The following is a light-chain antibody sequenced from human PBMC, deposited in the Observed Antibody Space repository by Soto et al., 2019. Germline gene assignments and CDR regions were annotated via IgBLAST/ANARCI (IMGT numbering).Light chain of an antibody. Sequence: QSVLTQPASVSGSPGQSITISCTGTSSDVGGYKYVSWYQQQPGKAPKLMIYEVSDRPSGVSNRFSGSKSGNTASLTISGLQAEDEADYYCSSYRSSSTAVFGGGTKLTVL. V-gene: IGLV2-14*01. CDR2: EVS. J-gene: IGLJ2*01. CDR1: SSDVGGYKY. CDR3: SSYRSSSTAV.